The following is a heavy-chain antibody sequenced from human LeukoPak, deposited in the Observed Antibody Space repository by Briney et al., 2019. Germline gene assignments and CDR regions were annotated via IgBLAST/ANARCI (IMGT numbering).Heavy chain of an antibody. J-gene: IGHJ3*02. Sequence: PSETLSLTCTVSGGSISSGGYYWSWIRQPPGKGLEWIGYIYHSGSTNYNPSLKSRVTISVDTSKNQFSLKLSSVTAADTAVYYCARAFVDSSGRRAFDIWGQGTMVTVSS. CDR3: ARAFVDSSGRRAFDI. D-gene: IGHD6-19*01. CDR2: IYHSGST. V-gene: IGHV4-61*08. CDR1: GGSISSGGYY.